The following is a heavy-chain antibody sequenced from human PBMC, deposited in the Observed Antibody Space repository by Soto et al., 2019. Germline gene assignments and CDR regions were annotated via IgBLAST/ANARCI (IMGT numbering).Heavy chain of an antibody. CDR3: ARDQGTVERSFDY. CDR2: IWYDGSNK. D-gene: IGHD4-4*01. CDR1: GFTFSSYG. V-gene: IGHV3-33*01. J-gene: IGHJ4*02. Sequence: QVQLVESGGGVVQPGRSLRLSCAASGFTFSSYGMHWVRQAPGKGLEWVAVIWYDGSNKYYADSVKGRFTISRDNSKNTLYLQMNSLRAEDTAVYYCARDQGTVERSFDYWGQGTLVTVSS.